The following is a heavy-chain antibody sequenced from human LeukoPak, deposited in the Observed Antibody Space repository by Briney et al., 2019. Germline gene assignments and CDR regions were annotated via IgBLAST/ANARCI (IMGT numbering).Heavy chain of an antibody. CDR1: GDSISSYH. Sequence: PSETLSLTCTVSGDSISSYHWTWIRQPPGKGLEWIGYIYYSGSSNYNPSLKSRVTISVDTSKNQFSLKLNSVTAADTAVYYCARENNYFDYWGQGTLVTVSS. CDR2: IYYSGSS. J-gene: IGHJ4*02. V-gene: IGHV4-59*01. CDR3: ARENNYFDY.